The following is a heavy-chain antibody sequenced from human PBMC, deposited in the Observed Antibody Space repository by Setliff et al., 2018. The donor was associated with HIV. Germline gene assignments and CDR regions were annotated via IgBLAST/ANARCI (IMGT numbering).Heavy chain of an antibody. CDR3: ARTDYGGNSGGNYSDY. Sequence: ASVKVSCKASGYTFTTYDITWVRQAPRQGLEWLGWISPYNGHTNFAQKFQGRVTMTTDTATSTAYMEVRSLRSDDTAVYYCARTDYGGNSGGNYSDYWGQGSLVTVSS. D-gene: IGHD4-17*01. J-gene: IGHJ4*02. CDR1: GYTFTTYD. V-gene: IGHV1-18*01. CDR2: ISPYNGHT.